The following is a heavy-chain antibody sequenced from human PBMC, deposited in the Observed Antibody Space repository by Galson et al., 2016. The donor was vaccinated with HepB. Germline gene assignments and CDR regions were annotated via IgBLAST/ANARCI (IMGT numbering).Heavy chain of an antibody. CDR1: GFTFSSYW. CDR3: ARDSAWGYSDY. D-gene: IGHD3-16*01. V-gene: IGHV3-7*01. CDR2: IKQDGSDK. Sequence: SLRLSCAVSGFTFSSYWMNWVRQAPGKGLEWVANIKQDGSDKYSVDSVKGRFTISRDNSKYTLYLQMNSLRPEDTAVYYCARDSAWGYSDYWGQGTLVTVSS. J-gene: IGHJ4*02.